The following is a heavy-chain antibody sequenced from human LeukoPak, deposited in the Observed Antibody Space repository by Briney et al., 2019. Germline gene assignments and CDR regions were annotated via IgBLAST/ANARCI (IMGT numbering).Heavy chain of an antibody. J-gene: IGHJ4*02. CDR1: GFTFSNYW. V-gene: IGHV3-7*01. CDR2: IKEDGSEK. CDR3: ARTIRGY. D-gene: IGHD3-10*01. Sequence: SGGSLRLSCAASGFTFSNYWMSWVRQAPGKGLEWVANIKEDGSEKYYVDPVKGRFTISRDNAKNSLYLQMNSLRAEDTAVYYCARTIRGYWGQGTLVTVSS.